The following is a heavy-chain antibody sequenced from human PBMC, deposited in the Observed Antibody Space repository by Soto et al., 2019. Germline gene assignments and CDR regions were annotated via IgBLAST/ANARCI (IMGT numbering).Heavy chain of an antibody. Sequence: SETLSLTCTVSGGSISSSSYYWGWIRQPPGKGLEWIGSIYYSGSTYYNPSLKGRVTISVDTSKNQFSLKLSSLTAADTAVYYCARFDRSSWYSLYYYGMDVWGQGTTVTVSS. CDR1: GGSISSSSYY. V-gene: IGHV4-39*01. D-gene: IGHD6-13*01. CDR2: IYYSGST. CDR3: ARFDRSSWYSLYYYGMDV. J-gene: IGHJ6*02.